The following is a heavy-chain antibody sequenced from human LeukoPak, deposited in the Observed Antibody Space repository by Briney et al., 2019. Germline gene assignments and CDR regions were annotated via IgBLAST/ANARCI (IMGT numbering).Heavy chain of an antibody. V-gene: IGHV3-7*01. CDR3: ARDASPGYSGAWLDAFDI. Sequence: GGSLRLSCAASGFTFSSYWMSWVRQAPGQGLEWVANIKRDGSGVNYVDSVRGRFTISRDNAKNSLYLQINSLRAEDTAVYYCARDASPGYSGAWLDAFDIWGQGTMVTVSS. J-gene: IGHJ3*02. CDR1: GFTFSSYW. CDR2: IKRDGSGV. D-gene: IGHD5-12*01.